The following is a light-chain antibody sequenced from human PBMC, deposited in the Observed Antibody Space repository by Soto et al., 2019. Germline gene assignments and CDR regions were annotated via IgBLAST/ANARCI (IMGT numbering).Light chain of an antibody. J-gene: IGLJ3*02. Sequence: QSVLTQPPSVSGAPGQRVTISCTGSSSNIGAGYDVHWYQQLPGTAPKLLIYGNSNRPSGVPDRFSGSKSGTSASLAITGPQAEEWADYYCQSYDSSLSGWVFGGGTKLTVL. V-gene: IGLV1-40*01. CDR1: SSNIGAGYD. CDR2: GNS. CDR3: QSYDSSLSGWV.